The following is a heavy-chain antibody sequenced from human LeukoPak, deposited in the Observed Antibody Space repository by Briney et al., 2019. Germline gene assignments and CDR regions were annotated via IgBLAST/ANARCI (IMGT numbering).Heavy chain of an antibody. Sequence: GGSLRLSCAASGFTFSSYAMSWVRQAPGKGLEWVSAISGSGGSTYYADSVKGRFTISRDNSKNTLYLQMNSLRAEDTAVYYCAKHRGPPKWGLLEYFQHWGQGTLVTVSS. V-gene: IGHV3-23*01. CDR3: AKHRGPPKWGLLEYFQH. CDR2: ISGSGGST. CDR1: GFTFSSYA. D-gene: IGHD1-26*01. J-gene: IGHJ1*01.